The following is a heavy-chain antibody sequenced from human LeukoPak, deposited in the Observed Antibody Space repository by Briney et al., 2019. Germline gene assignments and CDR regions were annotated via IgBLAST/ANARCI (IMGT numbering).Heavy chain of an antibody. J-gene: IGHJ5*02. CDR1: GFTFRIYN. CDR3: AKNYDILTGYYTAGS. Sequence: PGRSLRLSCAASGFTFRIYNMHWVRQAPGKGLEWVAVITYDGSNKYYSDSVRGRFTISRDNSKNTLYLQMNSLRAEDTAVYYCAKNYDILTGYYTAGSWGQGTLVTVSS. CDR2: ITYDGSNK. V-gene: IGHV3-30*18. D-gene: IGHD3-9*01.